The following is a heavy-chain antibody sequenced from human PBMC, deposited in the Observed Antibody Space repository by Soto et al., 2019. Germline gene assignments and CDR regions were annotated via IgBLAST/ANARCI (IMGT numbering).Heavy chain of an antibody. Sequence: GGSLRLSCAASGFTFSSYAMSWVRQAPGKGLEWVSAISGSGGSTYYAASVKGRFTISRDNSKNTLYLQMNSLRAEDTAVYYCAIQMRPAGGDYAGMYFDYWGQGTLVTVSS. CDR3: AIQMRPAGGDYAGMYFDY. CDR1: GFTFSSYA. V-gene: IGHV3-23*01. J-gene: IGHJ4*02. CDR2: ISGSGGST. D-gene: IGHD4-17*01.